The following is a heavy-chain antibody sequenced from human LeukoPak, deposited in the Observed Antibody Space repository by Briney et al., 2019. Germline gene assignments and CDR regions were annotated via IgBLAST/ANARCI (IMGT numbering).Heavy chain of an antibody. CDR1: GYTFTGYY. Sequence: ASVKVSCKASGYTFTGYYMHWLRQAPGQGLEWMGRINPNSGGTNYAQKFQGRVTMTRDTSISTAYMELSRLRSDDTAVYYCARNLDYVWGSYRYDDYIDYWGQGTLVTVSS. CDR3: ARNLDYVWGSYRYDDYIDY. V-gene: IGHV1-2*06. D-gene: IGHD3-16*02. CDR2: INPNSGGT. J-gene: IGHJ4*02.